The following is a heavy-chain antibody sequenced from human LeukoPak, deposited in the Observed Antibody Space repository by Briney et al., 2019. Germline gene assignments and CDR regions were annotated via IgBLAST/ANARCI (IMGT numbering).Heavy chain of an antibody. CDR1: GFTFSSYW. J-gene: IGHJ4*02. CDR3: ARGSIVVVPAAIDY. Sequence: PGGSLRLSCAASGFTFSSYWRHWVRQAPGKGLVWVSRINSDGSSTAYADSGKGRFTIHRDNAKNTLYLQMNSLRAEDTAVYYCARGSIVVVPAAIDYWGQGTLVTVSS. V-gene: IGHV3-74*01. CDR2: INSDGSST. D-gene: IGHD2-2*01.